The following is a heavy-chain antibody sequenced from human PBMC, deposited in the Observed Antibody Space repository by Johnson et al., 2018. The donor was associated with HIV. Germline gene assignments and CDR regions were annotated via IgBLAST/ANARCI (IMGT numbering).Heavy chain of an antibody. D-gene: IGHD3-22*01. J-gene: IGHJ3*02. CDR2: IKQDGSEK. V-gene: IGHV3-7*05. Sequence: VLLVESGGGVVQPGRSLRLSCAASGFTFSSYWMSWVRQAPGKGLEWVANIKQDGSEKYYVDSVKGRFTISRDNAKNSLYLQMNSLRAEDTAVYYCARDRNYYDSSAQGAFDIWGQGTMVTVSS. CDR3: ARDRNYYDSSAQGAFDI. CDR1: GFTFSSYW.